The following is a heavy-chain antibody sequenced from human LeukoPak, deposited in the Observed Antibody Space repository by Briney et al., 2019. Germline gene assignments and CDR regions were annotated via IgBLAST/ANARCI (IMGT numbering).Heavy chain of an antibody. CDR1: GGSLSSYS. V-gene: IGHV4-59*01. Sequence: PSETLSLTCTVSGGSLSSYSCGWSRQPPGKGLEWIGYISYTGRATIPPYLKSRISIAVDTTKSHFSLRLSSVTAADTALYYCARGRWLQYYFDYWGQGTLVTVSS. J-gene: IGHJ4*02. CDR2: ISYTGRA. CDR3: ARGRWLQYYFDY. D-gene: IGHD5-24*01.